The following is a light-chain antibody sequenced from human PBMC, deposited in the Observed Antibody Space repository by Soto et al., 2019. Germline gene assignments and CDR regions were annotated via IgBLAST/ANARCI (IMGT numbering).Light chain of an antibody. Sequence: DIQMTQSPSTLSASVGDKVTITCRASQSISSWLAWYQQKPGKAPKLLIYKASTLESGVPSNFSGSGSGTEFTLSISSLQPEDFATYYCQQYYSYSWTFGQGTKVDI. V-gene: IGKV1-5*03. CDR2: KAS. J-gene: IGKJ1*01. CDR1: QSISSW. CDR3: QQYYSYSWT.